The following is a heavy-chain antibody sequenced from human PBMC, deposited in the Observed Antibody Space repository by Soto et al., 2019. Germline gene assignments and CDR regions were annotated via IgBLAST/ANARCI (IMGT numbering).Heavy chain of an antibody. CDR1: GYTFNDYF. V-gene: IGHV1-2*02. CDR3: ARRRLSTGTDYFDY. CDR2: INPNSGDT. J-gene: IGHJ4*02. Sequence: GPVKVSCKTSGYTFNDYFLHWVRQAPGQGLEWMGSINPNSGDTDYAQRFQGRVTLTRDTSIRTVYMELSRLRSDGTAVYYCARRRLSTGTDYFDYWGQGTLVTVSS. D-gene: IGHD1-1*01.